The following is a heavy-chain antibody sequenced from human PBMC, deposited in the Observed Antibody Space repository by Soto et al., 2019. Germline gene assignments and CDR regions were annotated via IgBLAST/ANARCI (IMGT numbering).Heavy chain of an antibody. J-gene: IGHJ6*02. Sequence: PSETLSLTCTVSGGSFSTYYWNWVRQPAGKGLEWIGRIYTRGSTNYNPSLKSRVTMLVDTSKNEFYLNLDSVTAADTAVYYCAGIGEDTYYGMDVWGQGTTVTV. V-gene: IGHV4-4*07. D-gene: IGHD2-21*01. CDR2: IYTRGST. CDR1: GGSFSTYY. CDR3: AGIGEDTYYGMDV.